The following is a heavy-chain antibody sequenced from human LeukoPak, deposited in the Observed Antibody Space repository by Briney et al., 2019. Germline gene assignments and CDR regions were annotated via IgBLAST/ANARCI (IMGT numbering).Heavy chain of an antibody. D-gene: IGHD3-10*01. CDR1: GFTFSSYA. V-gene: IGHV3-30-3*01. CDR2: ISYDGSNK. Sequence: GGSLRLSCAASGFTFSSYAMHWVRQAPGKGLEWVAVISYDGSNKCYADSVKGRFTISRDNSKNTLYLQMNSLRAEDTAVYYCARVRTPYYGSGALDYWGQGTLVTVSS. J-gene: IGHJ4*02. CDR3: ARVRTPYYGSGALDY.